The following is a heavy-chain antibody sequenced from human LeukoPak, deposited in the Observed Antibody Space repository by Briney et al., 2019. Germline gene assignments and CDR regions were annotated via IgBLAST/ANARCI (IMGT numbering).Heavy chain of an antibody. J-gene: IGHJ4*02. D-gene: IGHD6-19*01. CDR3: ARESIAVAGAPFDY. CDR1: GCTFSSYE. Sequence: GGSLRLSCAASGCTFSSYEMNWVRQAPGKGLEWVSYISSGSTIYDADSVKGRFTSSRDNAKNSLYLQMNSLRAEDTAVYYCARESIAVAGAPFDYWGQGTLVTVSS. V-gene: IGHV3-48*03. CDR2: ISSGSTI.